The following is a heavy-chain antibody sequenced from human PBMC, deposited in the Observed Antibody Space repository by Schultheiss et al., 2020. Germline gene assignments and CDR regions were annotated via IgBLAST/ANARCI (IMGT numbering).Heavy chain of an antibody. J-gene: IGHJ6*02. CDR1: GFTFSSYA. V-gene: IGHV3-15*01. Sequence: GGSLRLSCAASGFTFSSYAMTWVRQAPGRGLEWVGRIKSKTDGGTTDYAAPVKGRFTISRDDSKNTLYLQMNSLKTEDTAVYYCTTDRGSGRNYYYYGMDVWGQGTTVTVSS. D-gene: IGHD5-12*01. CDR2: IKSKTDGGTT. CDR3: TTDRGSGRNYYYYGMDV.